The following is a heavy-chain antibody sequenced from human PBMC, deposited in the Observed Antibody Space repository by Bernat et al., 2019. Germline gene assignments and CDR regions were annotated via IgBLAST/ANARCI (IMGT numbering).Heavy chain of an antibody. J-gene: IGHJ4*02. CDR2: IYWDDDK. CDR3: ANGHGEGGSFDY. D-gene: IGHD3-10*01. V-gene: IGHV2-5*02. CDR1: GFSLSTSGVG. Sequence: QITLKESCPTLVKPTQTLTLTCTFSGFSLSTSGVGVGWIRQPPGKALEWLALIYWDDDKRYSPSLKSRLTITKGTSKNPGVLRKTNMDPVDEAKCYCANGHGEGGSFDYWGQGTLVTVSS.